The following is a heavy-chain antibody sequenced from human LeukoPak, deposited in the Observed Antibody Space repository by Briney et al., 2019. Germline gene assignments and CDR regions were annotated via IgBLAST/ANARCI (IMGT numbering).Heavy chain of an antibody. CDR2: IYSGGST. CDR3: ARVGGAVGYSYGYWRYFDY. J-gene: IGHJ4*02. D-gene: IGHD5-18*01. Sequence: PGGSLRLSCAASGFTVSSNYMSWVRQAPGKGLEWVSVIYSGGSTYYADSVKGRFTISRDNSKNTLYLQMNSLRAEDTAVYYCARVGGAVGYSYGYWRYFDYWGQGTLVTVSS. CDR1: GFTVSSNY. V-gene: IGHV3-66*01.